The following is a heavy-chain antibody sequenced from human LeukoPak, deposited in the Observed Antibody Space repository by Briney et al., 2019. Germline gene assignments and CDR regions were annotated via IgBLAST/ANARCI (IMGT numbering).Heavy chain of an antibody. CDR2: ISSSSSYI. CDR3: ARDRQYYDSSGYPSFFDY. J-gene: IGHJ4*02. V-gene: IGHV3-21*01. D-gene: IGHD3-22*01. Sequence: GGSLRLSCAASRFTFSSYSMNWVRQAPGKGLEWVSSISSSSSYIYYADSVKGRFTISRDNAKNSLYLQMNSLRAEDTAVYYCARDRQYYDSSGYPSFFDYWGQGTLVTVSS. CDR1: RFTFSSYS.